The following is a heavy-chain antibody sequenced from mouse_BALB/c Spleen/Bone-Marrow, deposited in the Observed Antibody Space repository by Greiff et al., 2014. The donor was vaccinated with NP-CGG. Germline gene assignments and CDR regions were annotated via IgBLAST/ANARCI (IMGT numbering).Heavy chain of an antibody. CDR1: GYAFTNYL. CDR3: SRRITTARAMDY. V-gene: IGHV1-54*01. D-gene: IGHD1-2*01. Sequence: QVQLQQSGAELVKPGTSVKVSCKASGYAFTNYLIEWVKQRPGQGLEWIGVINPGSGGTNYNEKFKGKATLTADKSSSTAYMQHSSRTTYDAAIYFCSRRITTARAMDYWGQGTSVTVSS. CDR2: INPGSGGT. J-gene: IGHJ4*01.